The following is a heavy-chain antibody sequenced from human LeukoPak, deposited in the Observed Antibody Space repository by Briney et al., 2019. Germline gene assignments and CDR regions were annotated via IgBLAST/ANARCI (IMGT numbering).Heavy chain of an antibody. D-gene: IGHD3-22*01. CDR1: GYTFTRYY. CDR2: INPSGGST. CDR3: ARDLWDSSGYTYYYYGMDV. V-gene: IGHV1-46*01. J-gene: IGHJ6*02. Sequence: ASVKVSCKESGYTFTRYYMHWVRQAPGQGLEWMGIINPSGGSTSYAQKSQGRVTMTRDTSTSTVYMELSSLRSEDTAVYYCARDLWDSSGYTYYYYGMDVWGHGTTVTVSS.